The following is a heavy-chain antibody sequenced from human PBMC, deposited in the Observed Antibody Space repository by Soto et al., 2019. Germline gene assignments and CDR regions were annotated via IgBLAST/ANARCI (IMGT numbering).Heavy chain of an antibody. J-gene: IGHJ3*02. CDR2: IGDSGDDT. CDR3: AKSDCSTTVCRRFHI. V-gene: IGHV3-23*01. CDR1: GFTFSSYA. D-gene: IGHD2-2*01. Sequence: EVQLLESGGGLVQPGGSLRLSCAASGFTFSSYAMNWVRQAPGKGLEWVSAIGDSGDDTYYADSVKGRFTISRDSSKSSLYLQMNSLRAEDTAVYYCAKSDCSTTVCRRFHIWGQGTLVTVSS.